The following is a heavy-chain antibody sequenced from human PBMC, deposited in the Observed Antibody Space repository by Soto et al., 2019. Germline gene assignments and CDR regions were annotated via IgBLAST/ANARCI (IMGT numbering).Heavy chain of an antibody. CDR1: GGSISSGDYY. V-gene: IGHV4-30-4*01. D-gene: IGHD3-3*01. Sequence: PSETLSLTCTVSGGSISSGDYYWSWIRQPPGKGLEWIGYIYYSGSTYDNPSLKSRVTISVDTSKNQFSLKLSSVTAADTAVYYCARGYDFWSGPLGMDVWGQGTTVTVSS. CDR2: IYYSGST. CDR3: ARGYDFWSGPLGMDV. J-gene: IGHJ6*02.